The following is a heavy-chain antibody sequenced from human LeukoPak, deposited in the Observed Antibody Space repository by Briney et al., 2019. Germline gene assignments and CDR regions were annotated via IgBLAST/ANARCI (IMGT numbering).Heavy chain of an antibody. V-gene: IGHV3-33*01. Sequence: GGSLRLSCAASGFTFSSYGMHWVRQAPGKGLEWEAVIWYDGSNKYYADSVKGRFTISRDNSKNTLYLQMNSLRAEDTAVYYCARGYCSGGSCYPTDYWGQGTLVTVSS. D-gene: IGHD2-15*01. CDR1: GFTFSSYG. J-gene: IGHJ4*02. CDR3: ARGYCSGGSCYPTDY. CDR2: IWYDGSNK.